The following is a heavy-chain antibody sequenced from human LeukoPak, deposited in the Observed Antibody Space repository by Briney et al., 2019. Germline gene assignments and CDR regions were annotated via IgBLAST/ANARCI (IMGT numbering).Heavy chain of an antibody. CDR1: GYTFTDYY. D-gene: IGHD2-15*01. CDR2: INLNSGGT. Sequence: GASVKVSCKASGYTFTDYYMHWVRQAPGQGLEWMGWINLNSGGTNFAQRFQGRVTMTRDTSISTACTDLSRLISDDTAVYYCARDAGYCTGGSCWYFDHWGQGTLVTVSS. V-gene: IGHV1-2*02. J-gene: IGHJ4*02. CDR3: ARDAGYCTGGSCWYFDH.